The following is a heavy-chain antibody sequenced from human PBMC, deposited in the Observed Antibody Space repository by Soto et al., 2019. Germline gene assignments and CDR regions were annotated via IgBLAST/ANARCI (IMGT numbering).Heavy chain of an antibody. CDR2: ISGSGNYT. J-gene: IGHJ4*02. CDR3: AGEGINNYNEYYFDS. D-gene: IGHD4-4*01. V-gene: IGHV3-21*01. CDR1: GFTFSTYS. Sequence: VGSLRLSCAASGFTFSTYSMNWVRQAPGKGLEWVSSISGSGNYTHYADFLRGRFTISRDNAKTSLYLQMNSLRAEDTAVYYCAGEGINNYNEYYFDSWGQGTVVTVSS.